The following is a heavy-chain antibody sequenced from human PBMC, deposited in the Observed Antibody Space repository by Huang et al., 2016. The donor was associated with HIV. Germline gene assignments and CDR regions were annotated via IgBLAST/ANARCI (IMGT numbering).Heavy chain of an antibody. D-gene: IGHD3-16*01. J-gene: IGHJ4*02. CDR1: GGSFSDQI. V-gene: IGHV1-69*01. CDR3: AMSLRYQYDSRSYWGRYFDY. Sequence: QVQLEQSGPAVRKPGSSVKVSCQASGGSFSDQIISWVRQAPGQRFEGMGGSCPQVRAPAYAQECKGRVTRTADESTATIYMELNSLTSEDTAVYYCAMSLRYQYDSRSYWGRYFDYWGQGTLVTVSS. CDR2: SCPQVRAP.